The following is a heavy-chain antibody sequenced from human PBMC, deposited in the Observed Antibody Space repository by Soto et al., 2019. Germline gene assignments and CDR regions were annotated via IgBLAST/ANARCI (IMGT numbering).Heavy chain of an antibody. V-gene: IGHV1-69*13. CDR2: IIPIFGTA. CDR3: ARGDGYNIRFVYRFDY. CDR1: GGTFSSYA. D-gene: IGHD5-12*01. Sequence: SVKVSCKASGGTFSSYAISWVRQAPGQGLEWMRGIIPIFGTANYAQKFQGRVTITADESTSTAYMELSSLSSEDTAVYYCARGDGYNIRFVYRFDYWGQGTRVTVSS. J-gene: IGHJ4*02.